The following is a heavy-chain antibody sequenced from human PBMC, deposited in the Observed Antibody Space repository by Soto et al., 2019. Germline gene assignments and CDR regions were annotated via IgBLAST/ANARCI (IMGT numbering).Heavy chain of an antibody. J-gene: IGHJ4*02. CDR2: ISSSSSYI. V-gene: IGHV3-21*01. CDR3: ARTPYYDFWSGYFPFDY. CDR1: GFTFSSYS. D-gene: IGHD3-3*01. Sequence: EVQLVESGGGLVKPGGSLRLSCAASGFTFSSYSMNWVRQAPGKGLEWVSSISSSSSYIYYADSVKGRFTISRDNAKNSLYLKMNSLRAEDTAVYYCARTPYYDFWSGYFPFDYWGQGTLVTVSS.